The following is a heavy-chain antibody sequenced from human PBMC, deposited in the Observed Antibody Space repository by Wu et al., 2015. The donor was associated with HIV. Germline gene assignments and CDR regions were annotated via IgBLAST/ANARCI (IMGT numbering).Heavy chain of an antibody. D-gene: IGHD3-22*01. CDR3: AIGTRGYSAFDV. CDR1: GGDFKKYT. V-gene: IGHV1-69*16. J-gene: IGHJ3*01. CDR2: IVPILGIP. Sequence: QVRLVQSGAEVRKPGSSVRVSCKSSGGDFKKYTVNWARQAPGQGLEWVGTIVPILGIPDYAEKFQGRVTIYTDESATTGYMELNTLRSEDTAIYYCAIGTRGYSAFDVWAKGQRSPFLQ.